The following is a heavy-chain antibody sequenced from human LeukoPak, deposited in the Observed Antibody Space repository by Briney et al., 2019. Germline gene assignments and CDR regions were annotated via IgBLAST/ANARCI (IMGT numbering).Heavy chain of an antibody. Sequence: GGSLRLSCAASGFTVSSNHVSWVRQAPGKGLEWVSVIYSGGSAYYADSVKGRFTISRDNSKNTVYLQMNSLRAEDTAVYYCARGLRTMYYFDYWGQGTLVTVSS. J-gene: IGHJ4*02. CDR3: ARGLRTMYYFDY. V-gene: IGHV3-66*01. CDR1: GFTVSSNH. D-gene: IGHD3-3*01. CDR2: IYSGGSA.